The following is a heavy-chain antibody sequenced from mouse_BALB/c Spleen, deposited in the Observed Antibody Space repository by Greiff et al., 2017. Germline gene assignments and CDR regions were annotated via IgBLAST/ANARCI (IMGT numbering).Heavy chain of an antibody. J-gene: IGHJ3*01. CDR3: ARKDHGFAY. CDR2: IWSGGST. CDR1: GFSLTSYG. Sequence: QVQLKESGPGLVQPSQSLSITCTVSGFSLTSYGVHWVRQSPGKGLEWLGVIWSGGSTDYNAAFISRLSISKDNSKSQVFFKMNSLQANDTAIYYCARKDHGFAYWGQGTLVTVSA. V-gene: IGHV2-2*02.